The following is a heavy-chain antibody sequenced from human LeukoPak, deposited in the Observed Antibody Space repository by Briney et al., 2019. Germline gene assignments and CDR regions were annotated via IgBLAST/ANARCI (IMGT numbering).Heavy chain of an antibody. CDR3: ASCSSSGWYFPFDY. D-gene: IGHD6-19*01. CDR1: GFTFSSYS. CDR2: ISSSSSYI. J-gene: IGHJ4*02. V-gene: IGHV3-21*01. Sequence: GGSLRLSCAASGFTFSSYSMNWVRQAPGKGLEWVSSISSSSSYIYYGDSVRGRFTISRDNAKNSLYLQMNSLRAEDTAVYYCASCSSSGWYFPFDYWGQGTLVTVSS.